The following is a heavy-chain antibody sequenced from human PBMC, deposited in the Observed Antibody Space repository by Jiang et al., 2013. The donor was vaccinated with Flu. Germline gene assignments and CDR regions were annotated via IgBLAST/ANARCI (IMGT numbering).Heavy chain of an antibody. D-gene: IGHD3-22*01. Sequence: VQLVESGGGLVQPGGSLRLSCAASGFTFSRYWMTWVRQAPGQGLEWVANMNQDASEKYYVASVKGRFTISRDNAKNSLYLQMNSLRAEDTAIYYCARWAYYSESSGSPLDYWGQGTLVTVSS. CDR3: ARWAYYSESSGSPLDY. J-gene: IGHJ4*02. CDR2: MNQDASEK. CDR1: GFTFSRYW. V-gene: IGHV3-7*03.